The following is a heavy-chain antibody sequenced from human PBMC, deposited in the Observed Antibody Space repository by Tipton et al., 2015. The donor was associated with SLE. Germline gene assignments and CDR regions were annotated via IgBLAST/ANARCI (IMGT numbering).Heavy chain of an antibody. CDR2: IDHFGNT. CDR3: ARQRLRLLSPLDA. J-gene: IGHJ6*02. CDR1: GGSFSGYS. Sequence: TLSLTCAVYGGSFSGYSWSWIRQPPGKGLEWIGEIDHFGNTNYNPSLKSRVTVSVDTSKNHFSLELTSVTAADTAVYYCARQRLRLLSPLDAWGQGTTVTVS. D-gene: IGHD3-10*01. V-gene: IGHV4-34*01.